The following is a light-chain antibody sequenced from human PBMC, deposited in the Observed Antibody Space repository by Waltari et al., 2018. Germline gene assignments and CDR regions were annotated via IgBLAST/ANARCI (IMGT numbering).Light chain of an antibody. Sequence: IQMTQSPSTLSASVGDRVIITCRATQDISTWLSWFQQKPGKAPKLLIYQASTLQSGVPSRFSGSKSGTEFTLTISSLQPDDFATYYCQQCKNSRTFGHGTRVEVK. CDR1: QDISTW. CDR2: QAS. V-gene: IGKV1-5*03. CDR3: QQCKNSRT. J-gene: IGKJ1*01.